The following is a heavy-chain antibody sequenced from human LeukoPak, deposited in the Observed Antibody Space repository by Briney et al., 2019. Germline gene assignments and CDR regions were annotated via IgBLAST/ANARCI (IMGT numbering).Heavy chain of an antibody. D-gene: IGHD2-2*01. J-gene: IGHJ6*02. Sequence: SETLSLTCTASGGSISSYYWSWIRQPPGKGLEWIGYIYYSGSTNYNPSRKSRVTISVDTSKNQCSLKLSSVTAADTAVYYCALTSLPCSSTSCYDYYYYYGMDVWGQGTTVTVSS. CDR2: IYYSGST. V-gene: IGHV4-59*08. CDR3: ALTSLPCSSTSCYDYYYYYGMDV. CDR1: GGSISSYY.